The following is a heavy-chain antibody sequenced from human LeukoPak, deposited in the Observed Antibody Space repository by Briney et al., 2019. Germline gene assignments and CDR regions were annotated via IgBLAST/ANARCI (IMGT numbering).Heavy chain of an antibody. D-gene: IGHD5-12*01. CDR1: GGTFSSYA. J-gene: IGHJ4*02. Sequence: ASVKVSCKASGGTFSSYAISWVRQAPGQGLEWMGGIIPIFGTANYAQKFQGRVTITADESTSTAYMELSSLRSEDTAVYYCARDRAIVATNYFDYWGQGTLVTVSS. V-gene: IGHV1-69*13. CDR2: IIPIFGTA. CDR3: ARDRAIVATNYFDY.